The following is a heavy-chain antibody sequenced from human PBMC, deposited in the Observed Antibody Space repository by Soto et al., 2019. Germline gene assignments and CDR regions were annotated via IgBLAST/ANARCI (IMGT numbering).Heavy chain of an antibody. Sequence: VASVKVSCKASEYIFTSYYMHWVRQAPGQGLEWMGMINPSGSSTNYAQNFQGRVTMTRDTSTNSVYMELNSLRSEDTADYYCASGRVGGSPLYNYAMDVWGQGTTVTVSS. CDR1: EYIFTSYY. J-gene: IGHJ6*02. V-gene: IGHV1-46*01. CDR3: ASGRVGGSPLYNYAMDV. D-gene: IGHD1-26*01. CDR2: INPSGSST.